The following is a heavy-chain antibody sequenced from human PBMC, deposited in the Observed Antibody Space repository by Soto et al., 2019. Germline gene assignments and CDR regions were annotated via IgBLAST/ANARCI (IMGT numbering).Heavy chain of an antibody. J-gene: IGHJ6*02. CDR1: GFTFSSYA. CDR2: ISYDGSNK. D-gene: IGHD6-6*01. CDR3: ARSLYSSSSDYYYYGMDV. Sequence: GGSLRLSCAASGFTFSSYAMHWVRQAPGKGLEWVAVISYDGSNKYYADSVKGRFTISRDNSKNTLYLQMNSLRAEDTAVYYCARSLYSSSSDYYYYGMDVWGQGTTVTVSS. V-gene: IGHV3-30-3*01.